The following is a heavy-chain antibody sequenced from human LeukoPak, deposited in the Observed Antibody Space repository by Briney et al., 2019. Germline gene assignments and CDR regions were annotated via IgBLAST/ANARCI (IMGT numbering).Heavy chain of an antibody. J-gene: IGHJ4*02. Sequence: TPSETLSLTCTVSGGSISSYYWSRIRQPAGKGLEWIGRIYTTGSTNYNPSLKSRVTMSVDTSKNQFSLGLRSVTAADTAVYYCARQIASARTAGFDLWGQGALVTVSS. CDR3: ARQIASARTAGFDL. CDR1: GGSISSYY. D-gene: IGHD6-13*01. CDR2: IYTTGST. V-gene: IGHV4-4*07.